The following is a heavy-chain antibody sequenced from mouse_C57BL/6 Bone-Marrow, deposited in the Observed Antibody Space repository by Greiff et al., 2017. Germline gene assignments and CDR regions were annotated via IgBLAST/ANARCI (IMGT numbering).Heavy chain of an antibody. CDR1: GYTFTSYW. J-gene: IGHJ4*01. V-gene: IGHV1-64*01. D-gene: IGHD1-1*02. CDR2: IHPNSGST. CDR3: ARRGGGYYGMDY. Sequence: QVQLQQPGAELVKPGASVKLSCKASGYTFTSYWMHWVKQRPGQGLEWIGMIHPNSGSTNYNEKFKSKATLTVDKSSSTAYMQLSSLTSEDSAVYYCARRGGGYYGMDYWGQGTSVTVSS.